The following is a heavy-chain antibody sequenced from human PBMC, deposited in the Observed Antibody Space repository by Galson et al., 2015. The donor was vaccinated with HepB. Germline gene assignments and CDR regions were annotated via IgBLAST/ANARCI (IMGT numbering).Heavy chain of an antibody. Sequence: SLRLSCAGSGFIFSAYDMNWVRQAPGKGLEWVSNIHTSGARTYYADSVEGRFTISRDDSKNTLYLQMNNVRAEDTAIYYCAKDFNWPEGSWGQGTLVTVSS. J-gene: IGHJ5*02. CDR1: GFIFSAYD. CDR2: IHTSGART. CDR3: AKDFNWPEGS. V-gene: IGHV3-23*01.